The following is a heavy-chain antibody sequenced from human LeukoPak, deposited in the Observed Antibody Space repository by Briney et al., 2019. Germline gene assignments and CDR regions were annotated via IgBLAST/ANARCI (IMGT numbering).Heavy chain of an antibody. CDR3: AKPHSSGWGRRFDH. CDR2: INNSDGST. V-gene: IGHV3-23*01. D-gene: IGHD6-19*01. CDR1: GFTFSSYA. J-gene: IGHJ4*02. Sequence: PGGSLRLSCAASGFTFSSYAMSWVRQAPGKGLDWVSAINNSDGSTYYADSVKGRFTISRDNSRNTLYLQMHSLRAEDTAVYYCAKPHSSGWGRRFDHWGQGTLVTVSS.